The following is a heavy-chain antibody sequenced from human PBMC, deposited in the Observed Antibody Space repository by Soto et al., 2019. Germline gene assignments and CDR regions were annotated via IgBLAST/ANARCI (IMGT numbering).Heavy chain of an antibody. CDR1: GGSISSSSYY. CDR2: IYYGGST. D-gene: IGHD1-26*01. CDR3: ARVVGTSRLYCFDQ. Sequence: SETLSLTCTVSGGSISSSSYYWGWIRQPPGKGLEWIGSIYYGGSTSYNPSLKSRVTISVDTSKNQFSLRLSSLTAPDTAVYYCARVVGTSRLYCFDQCGQGTRVTVSS. J-gene: IGHJ4*02. V-gene: IGHV4-39*01.